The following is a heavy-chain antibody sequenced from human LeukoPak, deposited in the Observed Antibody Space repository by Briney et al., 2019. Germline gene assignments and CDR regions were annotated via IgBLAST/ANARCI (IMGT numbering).Heavy chain of an antibody. J-gene: IGHJ4*02. D-gene: IGHD2-15*01. CDR3: AKTDFGGHCSGGSCLFDY. CDR1: GFTFSSYA. V-gene: IGHV3-23*01. CDR2: ISGSGGST. Sequence: GGSLRLSCAASGFTFSSYAMSWVRQAPGKGLEWVSAISGSGGSTYYADSVKGRFTISRDNSKNTLYLQMNSLRAEDTAVYYCAKTDFGGHCSGGSCLFDYWGQGTLVTVSS.